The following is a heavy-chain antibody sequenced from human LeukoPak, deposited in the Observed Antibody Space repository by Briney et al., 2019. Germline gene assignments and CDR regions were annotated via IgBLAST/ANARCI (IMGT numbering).Heavy chain of an antibody. V-gene: IGHV4-59*01. CDR1: GGSISSYY. Sequence: SETLSLTCPVSGGSISSYYWSWIRQPPGKGLEWIGYIYYSGSTNYNPSLKSRVTISVDTSKNQFSLKLSSVTAADTAVYYCAGGRAGMDYWGQGTLVTVSS. J-gene: IGHJ4*02. CDR3: AGGRAGMDY. D-gene: IGHD6-13*01. CDR2: IYYSGST.